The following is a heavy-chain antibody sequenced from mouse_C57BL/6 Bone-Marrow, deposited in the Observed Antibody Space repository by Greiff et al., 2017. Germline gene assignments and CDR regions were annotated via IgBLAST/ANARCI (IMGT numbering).Heavy chain of an antibody. Sequence: QVQLQQSGAELVMPGASVKLSCKASGYTFTSYWMHWVKQRPGQGLEWIGELDPSDSYTNYNQKFKGKSTLTVDKSSSTAYMQLSSLTSEDSAVYYCAAYDYDAYWGQGTLVTVSA. D-gene: IGHD2-4*01. J-gene: IGHJ3*01. V-gene: IGHV1-69*01. CDR3: AAYDYDAY. CDR1: GYTFTSYW. CDR2: LDPSDSYT.